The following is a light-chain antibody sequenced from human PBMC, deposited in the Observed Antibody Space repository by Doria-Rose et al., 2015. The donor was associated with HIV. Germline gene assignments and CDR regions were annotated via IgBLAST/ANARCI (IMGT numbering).Light chain of an antibody. CDR1: QSFSSTY. CDR2: DGS. V-gene: IGKV3-20*01. J-gene: IGKJ1*01. CDR3: HQYGTPWT. Sequence: EIVMTQSPGTPSLSPGEGATLSCRASQSFSSTYLAWYQQKPGQAPSLLIYDGSTRATGIPDRFSASGSGTDFTLTINRLEPEDFALYYCHQYGTPWTFGQGTKVEI.